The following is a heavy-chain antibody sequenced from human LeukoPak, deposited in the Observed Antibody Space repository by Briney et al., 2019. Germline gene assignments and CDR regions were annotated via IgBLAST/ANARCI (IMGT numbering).Heavy chain of an antibody. CDR3: AKDLVERGRPAASFDY. D-gene: IGHD2-2*01. CDR1: GFTFSSYA. Sequence: PGASLRLSCAASGFTFSSYAMSWVRQAPGKGLEWVSAISGSGGSTYYADSVKGRFTISRDNSKNTLYLQMNSLRAEDTAVYYCAKDLVERGRPAASFDYWGQGTLVTVSS. J-gene: IGHJ4*02. V-gene: IGHV3-23*01. CDR2: ISGSGGST.